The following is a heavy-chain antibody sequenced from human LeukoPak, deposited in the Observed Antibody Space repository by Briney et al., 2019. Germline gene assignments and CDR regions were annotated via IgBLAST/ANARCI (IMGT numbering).Heavy chain of an antibody. CDR2: IIPIFGTA. Sequence: ASVKVSCKASGGTFSSYAISWVRQAPGQGLEWMGGIIPIFGTANYAQKFQGRVTITADESTSTAYMELSSLRSGDTAVYYCARMGPAAIVYWFDPWGQGTLVTVSS. D-gene: IGHD2-2*01. V-gene: IGHV1-69*13. CDR1: GGTFSSYA. CDR3: ARMGPAAIVYWFDP. J-gene: IGHJ5*02.